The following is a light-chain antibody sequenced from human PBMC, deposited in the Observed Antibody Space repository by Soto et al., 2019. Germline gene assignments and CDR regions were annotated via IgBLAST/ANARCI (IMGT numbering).Light chain of an antibody. J-gene: IGKJ1*01. CDR1: QSVSSN. V-gene: IGKV3-15*01. CDR3: QQYNNWPRT. CDR2: GAS. Sequence: EIVMTQSPATLSVSTGERATLSCRASQSVSSNLAWYQQTPGQAPRLLIYGASTRATGIPARFSGSGSGTEFTLTISSLQSEDFAVYYCQQYNNWPRTFGQGTKV.